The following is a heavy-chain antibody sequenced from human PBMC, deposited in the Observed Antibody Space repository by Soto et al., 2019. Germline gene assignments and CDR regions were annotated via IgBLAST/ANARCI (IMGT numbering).Heavy chain of an antibody. CDR1: GFTFNNYA. D-gene: IGHD2-15*01. CDR2: ISGSGGDT. Sequence: EVQLLESGGGLVQPGGSLRLSCAASGFTFNNYAMSWVRQAPGKGLEWVSAISGSGGDTYYAGSVKGRFTSSRDNSKNTLYLQMNSLRVEDTAVYFCARVRAAHYFDYWGQGTLVTVSS. CDR3: ARVRAAHYFDY. J-gene: IGHJ4*02. V-gene: IGHV3-23*01.